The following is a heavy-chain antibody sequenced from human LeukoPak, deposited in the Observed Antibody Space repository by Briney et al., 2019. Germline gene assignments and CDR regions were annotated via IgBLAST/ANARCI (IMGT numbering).Heavy chain of an antibody. J-gene: IGHJ4*02. CDR2: INPSGGST. D-gene: IGHD1-26*01. Sequence: ASVKVSCKASGYTFTNYYMHWVRQAPGQGLEWMGIINPSGGSTSYAQKFQGRVTMTRDTSTSTVYMELSSLRSEDTAVYYCAREWELWYYFDYWGQGTLVTVSS. CDR3: AREWELWYYFDY. CDR1: GYTFTNYY. V-gene: IGHV1-46*01.